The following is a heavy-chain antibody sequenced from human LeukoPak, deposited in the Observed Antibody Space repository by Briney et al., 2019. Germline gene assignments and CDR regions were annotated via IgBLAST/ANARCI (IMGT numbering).Heavy chain of an antibody. D-gene: IGHD4-23*01. CDR3: ARDVYPESVGTYNWFDP. CDR1: GYTFTSYY. Sequence: ASVKVSCKASGYTFTSYYMHWVRQAPGQGLEWMGIINPSGGSTSYAQKFQGRVTMTRDTSTSTVYMELSSLRSEDTAVYYCARDVYPESVGTYNWFDPWGQGTLVTVSS. J-gene: IGHJ5*02. CDR2: INPSGGST. V-gene: IGHV1-46*01.